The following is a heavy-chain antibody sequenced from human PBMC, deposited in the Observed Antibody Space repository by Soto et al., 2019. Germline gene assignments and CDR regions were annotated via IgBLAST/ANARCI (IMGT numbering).Heavy chain of an antibody. V-gene: IGHV3-23*01. Sequence: GGSLRLSCVVSVFPFGSNAMSWVRQAPGKGLEWVSGLSNTGRRTSYADSVKGRFNISRDNSENTVYLQMNSLRVEDTAVYYCATEMGATQGPFDNWGQGTLVTVSS. CDR2: LSNTGRRT. J-gene: IGHJ4*02. CDR3: ATEMGATQGPFDN. D-gene: IGHD1-26*01. CDR1: VFPFGSNA.